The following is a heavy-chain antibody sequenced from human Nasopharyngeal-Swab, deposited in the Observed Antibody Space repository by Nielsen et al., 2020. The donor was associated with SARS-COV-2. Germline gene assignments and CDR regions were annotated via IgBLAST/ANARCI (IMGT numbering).Heavy chain of an antibody. J-gene: IGHJ3*02. CDR1: GYRLISYW. CDR2: IYPVDSDN. V-gene: IGHV5-51*01. D-gene: IGHD3-22*01. CDR3: ARTGIEGGYYRGDAFDI. Sequence: GESLKISCKGSGYRLISYWIGWVRQMPGKGLEWMGIIYPVDSDNSYSPSFQGQVTISAEKSINTAYLQCGSLKASETAMYYCARTGIEGGYYRGDAFDIWGQGTMVTVSS.